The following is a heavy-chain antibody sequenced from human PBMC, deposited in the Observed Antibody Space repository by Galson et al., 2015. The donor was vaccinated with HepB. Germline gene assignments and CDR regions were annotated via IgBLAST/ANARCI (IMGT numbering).Heavy chain of an antibody. CDR1: GFTFSSYA. J-gene: IGHJ4*02. D-gene: IGHD6-13*01. Sequence: SLRLSCAASGFTFSSYAMHWVRQAPGKGLEWVAVISYDGSNKYYADSVKGRFTISRDNSKNTLYLQMNSLRAEDTAVYYCARDRGDSSSWTPPGYWGQGTLVTVSS. V-gene: IGHV3-30-3*01. CDR2: ISYDGSNK. CDR3: ARDRGDSSSWTPPGY.